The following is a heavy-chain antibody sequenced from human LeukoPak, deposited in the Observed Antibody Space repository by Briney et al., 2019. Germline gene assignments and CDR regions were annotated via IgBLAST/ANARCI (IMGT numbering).Heavy chain of an antibody. Sequence: GGSLRLSCAASGFIFSTYSMDWVRQAPGKGLEWVPSITDGGSYIYYADSVKGRFTISRDNAKNSLYLQMNSLRAEDTAVYYCAKEYNGYNGVFDYWGQGTLVTVSS. J-gene: IGHJ4*02. V-gene: IGHV3-21*01. CDR3: AKEYNGYNGVFDY. CDR2: ITDGGSYI. D-gene: IGHD5-24*01. CDR1: GFIFSTYS.